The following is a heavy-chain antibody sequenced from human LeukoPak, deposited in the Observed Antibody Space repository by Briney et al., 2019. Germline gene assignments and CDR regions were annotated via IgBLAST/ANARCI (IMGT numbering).Heavy chain of an antibody. Sequence: GGSLRLSCAASGFTVNNGWMSWVRQAPGKGLEWVGRIKGKIEGGTTDYAAPVKGRFIISRDDSENTLYLRMNSLKTEDTALYYCSGDGYGGNPVADYWGQGTLVTVSP. J-gene: IGHJ4*02. D-gene: IGHD4/OR15-4a*01. V-gene: IGHV3-15*01. CDR3: SGDGYGGNPVADY. CDR1: GFTVNNGW. CDR2: IKGKIEGGTT.